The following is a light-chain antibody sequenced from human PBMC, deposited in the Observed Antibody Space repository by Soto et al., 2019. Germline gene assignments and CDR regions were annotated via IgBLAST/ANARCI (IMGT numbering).Light chain of an antibody. V-gene: IGKV1-39*01. CDR2: AAS. CDR1: QNIRSS. CDR3: QQLHGYPIT. Sequence: DIQLTQSPSSLSASAGDRVTITCRATQNIRSSLNWYQQKPGKAPKLLLYAASSLQSGVPSRFSGSGSGTHFTLTISRLQPEDCATYYCQQLHGYPITFGQGTRLEIK. J-gene: IGKJ5*01.